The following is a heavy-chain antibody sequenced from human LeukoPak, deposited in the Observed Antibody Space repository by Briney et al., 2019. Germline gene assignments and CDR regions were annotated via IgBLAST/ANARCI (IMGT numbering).Heavy chain of an antibody. Sequence: ASVKVSCKASGYTFTGYYVHWVRQAPGQGLEWMGWINPNSGGTNYAQKFQGRVTMTRDTSISTAYMELSRLRSDDTAVYYCARTPPAKYSSGWPFDYWGQGTLVTVSS. J-gene: IGHJ4*02. CDR1: GYTFTGYY. CDR2: INPNSGGT. CDR3: ARTPPAKYSSGWPFDY. D-gene: IGHD6-19*01. V-gene: IGHV1-2*02.